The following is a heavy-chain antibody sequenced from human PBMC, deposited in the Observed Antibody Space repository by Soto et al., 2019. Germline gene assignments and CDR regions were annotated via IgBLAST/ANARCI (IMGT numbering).Heavy chain of an antibody. V-gene: IGHV1-69*06. CDR3: ARSGYYDSSGKGIDV. Sequence: SVKVSCKASGGTFSSYAISWVRQAPGQGLEWMGGIIPNFGTANYAQKLQGRVTITADTSTSTAYMELSSLRSEDTAVYYCARSGYYDSSGKGIDVWGQGTMVTVSS. J-gene: IGHJ6*01. CDR1: GGTFSSYA. CDR2: IIPNFGTA. D-gene: IGHD3-22*01.